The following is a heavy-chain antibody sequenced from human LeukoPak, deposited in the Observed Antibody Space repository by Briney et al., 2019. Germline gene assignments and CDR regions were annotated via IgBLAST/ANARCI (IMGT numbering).Heavy chain of an antibody. CDR2: ISGRGGST. J-gene: IGHJ4*02. CDR1: ALTFSNYA. Sequence: GGSLRLSCAASALTFSNYAMNWVRQAPGKGLEWVSGISGRGGSTYYADSVKGRFTISRDNSRNTVDLHMHRLRAEDTAVYYCAKLGADYYESRVHYYFDSWGQGTLVTVSS. CDR3: AKLGADYYESRVHYYFDS. V-gene: IGHV3-23*01. D-gene: IGHD3-22*01.